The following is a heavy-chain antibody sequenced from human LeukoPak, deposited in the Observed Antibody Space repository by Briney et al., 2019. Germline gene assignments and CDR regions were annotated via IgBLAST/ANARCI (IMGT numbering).Heavy chain of an antibody. CDR2: MSHNRGT. CDR3: ASYYASGVSAYNYYGMDL. V-gene: IGHV4-38-2*01. J-gene: IGHJ6*02. Sequence: PSETLSLTCAVSGHSISTGYYWGWSRQPPGEGLGWIGSMSHNRGTYYNPSLKSRVTISIDTCKNHMCMRLNSVTAADTAVYYCASYYASGVSAYNYYGMDLWGQGTPVTVSS. CDR1: GHSISTGYY. D-gene: IGHD3-10*01.